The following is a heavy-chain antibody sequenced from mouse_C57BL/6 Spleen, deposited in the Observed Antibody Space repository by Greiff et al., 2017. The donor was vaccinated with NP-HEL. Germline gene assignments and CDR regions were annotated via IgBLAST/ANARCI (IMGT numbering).Heavy chain of an antibody. J-gene: IGHJ1*03. D-gene: IGHD1-1*01. CDR2: IYPGDGDT. CDR3: ARYHYYYGSSHWYFDV. Sequence: VQLQQSGPELVKPGASVKISCKASGYAFSSSWMNWVKQRPGKGLEWIGRIYPGDGDTNYNGKFKGKATLTADKSSSTAYMQLSSLTSEDSAVYFCARYHYYYGSSHWYFDVWGTGTTVTVSS. V-gene: IGHV1-82*01. CDR1: GYAFSSSW.